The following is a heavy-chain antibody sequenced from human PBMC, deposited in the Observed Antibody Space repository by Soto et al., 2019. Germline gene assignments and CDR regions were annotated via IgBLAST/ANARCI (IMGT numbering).Heavy chain of an antibody. CDR3: TRNLYNTGDFDH. V-gene: IGHV1-8*02. CDR2: MTPKSGYT. D-gene: IGHD1-20*01. Sequence: QVQLMQSGAEVRKPGASVKVSCKASGYTFTDYDINWVRQATGQGLEWLGWMTPKSGYTGYAQKSXGXFTLTRDTARGTAYMELSSLTSEDTAVYYCTRNLYNTGDFDHWGQGTLVTVSS. J-gene: IGHJ4*02. CDR1: GYTFTDYD.